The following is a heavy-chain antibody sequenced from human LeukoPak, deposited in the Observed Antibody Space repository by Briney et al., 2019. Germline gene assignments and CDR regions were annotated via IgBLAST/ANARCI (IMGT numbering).Heavy chain of an antibody. Sequence: PSETLSLTCAVSGGSISSSNWWSWVRQPPGKGLEWIGEIYHSGSTNYNPSLKSRVTISVDKSKNQFSLKLSSVTAADTAVYYCARARIGIAAAGTFDYWGQGTLVTVSS. J-gene: IGHJ4*02. CDR2: IYHSGST. V-gene: IGHV4-4*02. CDR1: GGSISSSNW. CDR3: ARARIGIAAAGTFDY. D-gene: IGHD6-13*01.